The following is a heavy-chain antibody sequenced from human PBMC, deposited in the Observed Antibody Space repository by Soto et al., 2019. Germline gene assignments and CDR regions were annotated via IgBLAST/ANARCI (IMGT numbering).Heavy chain of an antibody. CDR1: GGSISSGDYY. D-gene: IGHD3-3*01. Sequence: SETLSLTCTVSGGSISSGDYYWSWIRQPPGKGLEWIGYIYYSGSTYYNPSLKSRVTISVDTSKNQFSLKLSSVTAADTAVYYCARRITIFGVVTHNWFDPWGQGTLVTVSS. J-gene: IGHJ5*02. V-gene: IGHV4-30-4*01. CDR3: ARRITIFGVVTHNWFDP. CDR2: IYYSGST.